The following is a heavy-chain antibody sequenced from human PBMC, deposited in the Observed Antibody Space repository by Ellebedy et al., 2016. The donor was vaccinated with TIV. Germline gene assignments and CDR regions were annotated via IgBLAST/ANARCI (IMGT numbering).Heavy chain of an antibody. CDR1: GGTFSSYA. V-gene: IGHV1-69*13. D-gene: IGHD2-2*01. CDR2: IIPIFGTA. Sequence: AASVKVSCKASGGTFSSYAISWVRQPPGQGLEWMGGIIPIFGTANYAQKFQGRVTITADESTSTAYMELSSLRSEDTAVYYCARDLWGPDIVVVPAASPPNWFDPWGQGTLVTVSS. CDR3: ARDLWGPDIVVVPAASPPNWFDP. J-gene: IGHJ5*02.